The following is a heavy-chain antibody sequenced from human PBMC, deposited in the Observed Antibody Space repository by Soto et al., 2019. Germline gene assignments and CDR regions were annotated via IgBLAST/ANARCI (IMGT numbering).Heavy chain of an antibody. Sequence: PGGSLRLSCAASGFSFDSYAMSWVRQAPGKGLEWVSGISAGGGTTHYADSVKGRFTISRDRSKNTLSLQMDGLRVEDTAVYYCAKDPNGAYVGGFEFWGQGTLVTVSS. CDR2: ISAGGGTT. CDR1: GFSFDSYA. CDR3: AKDPNGAYVGGFEF. D-gene: IGHD4-17*01. J-gene: IGHJ3*01. V-gene: IGHV3-23*01.